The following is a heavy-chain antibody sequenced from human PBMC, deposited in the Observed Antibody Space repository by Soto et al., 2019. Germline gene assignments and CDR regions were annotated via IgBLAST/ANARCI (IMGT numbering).Heavy chain of an antibody. J-gene: IGHJ3*02. CDR3: AYGVKAFGI. CDR1: GYPFITYD. V-gene: IGHV1-8*01. D-gene: IGHD4-17*01. CDR2: RNAYNGNA. Sequence: AAVKVSCKASGYPFITYDINWVRQAPGQGLEWMGWRNAYNGNADYAQNFQGRVTMTTNTSISTAYMELRSLRSDDTAVYYCAYGVKAFGIWGQGTMVTVSS.